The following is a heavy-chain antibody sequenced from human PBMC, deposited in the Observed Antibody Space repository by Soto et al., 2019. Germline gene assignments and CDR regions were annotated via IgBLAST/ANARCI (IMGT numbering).Heavy chain of an antibody. J-gene: IGHJ4*02. D-gene: IGHD3-22*01. Sequence: VGSLRLSCAASGFTFSSYAMSWVRQAPGKGLEWVSAISGSGGSTYYADSVKGRFTISRDNSKNTLYLQMNSLRAEDTAVYYCAKVVTTMIVVVSPLDYWGQGTLVTVSS. CDR1: GFTFSSYA. CDR2: ISGSGGST. V-gene: IGHV3-23*01. CDR3: AKVVTTMIVVVSPLDY.